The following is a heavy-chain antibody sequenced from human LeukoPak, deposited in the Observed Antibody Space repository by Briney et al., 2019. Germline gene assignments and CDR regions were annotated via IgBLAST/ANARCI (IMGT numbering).Heavy chain of an antibody. CDR2: IIPIFGTA. D-gene: IGHD3-3*01. CDR1: GGTFSSYA. V-gene: IGHV1-69*06. CDR3: ARILEWSEEGADY. J-gene: IGHJ4*02. Sequence: GASVKVSCKASGGTFSSYAISWVRQAPGQGLEWMGGIIPIFGTANYAQKFQGRVTITADKSTSTAYMELSSLRSEDTAVYYCARILEWSEEGADYWGQGTLVTVSS.